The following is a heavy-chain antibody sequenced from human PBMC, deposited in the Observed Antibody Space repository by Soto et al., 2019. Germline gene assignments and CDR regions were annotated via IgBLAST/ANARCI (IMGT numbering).Heavy chain of an antibody. J-gene: IGHJ6*02. V-gene: IGHV1-3*01. CDR2: INAGNGNT. D-gene: IGHD3-10*01. CDR1: GYTFTTYA. CDR3: AREAPYLGSGIYGDGMDV. Sequence: QVQLVQSGAEVKKPGASVKVSCRASGYTFTTYAIHWVRQAPGRGLEWMGWINAGNGNTKFSQKFQGRVTITMDTSASTAYMELSSLRSEDTAVYYCAREAPYLGSGIYGDGMDVWGQGTTVTVSS.